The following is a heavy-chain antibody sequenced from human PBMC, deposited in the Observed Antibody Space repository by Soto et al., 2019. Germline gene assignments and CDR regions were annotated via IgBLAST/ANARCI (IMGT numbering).Heavy chain of an antibody. CDR2: INSDGSST. Sequence: GGSLRLSCAASGFTFSSYWMHWVRQAPGKGLVWVSRINSDGSSTSYADSVKGRFTISRDNAKNTVYLQMNSLRAEDTAVYYCARSFNWNYDYFDYWGQGTLVTVSS. V-gene: IGHV3-74*01. CDR3: ARSFNWNYDYFDY. D-gene: IGHD1-7*01. J-gene: IGHJ4*02. CDR1: GFTFSSYW.